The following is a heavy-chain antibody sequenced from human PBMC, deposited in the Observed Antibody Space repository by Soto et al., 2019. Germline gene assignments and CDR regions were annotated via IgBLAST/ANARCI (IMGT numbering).Heavy chain of an antibody. D-gene: IGHD2-15*01. CDR2: ISYDGSNK. Sequence: QVQLVESGGGVVQPGRSLRLSCAASGFTFSSYAMHWVRQAPGKGLEWVAVISYDGSNKYYADSVKGRFTISRDNSKNTLYLQKNSLRAEDTDVYYCARDNDDCSGGSCYYLDYWGQGTLVTVSS. V-gene: IGHV3-30-3*01. J-gene: IGHJ4*02. CDR1: GFTFSSYA. CDR3: ARDNDDCSGGSCYYLDY.